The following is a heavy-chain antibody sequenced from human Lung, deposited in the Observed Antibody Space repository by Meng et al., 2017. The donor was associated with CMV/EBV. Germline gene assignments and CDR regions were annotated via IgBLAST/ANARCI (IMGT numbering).Heavy chain of an antibody. Sequence: GEXXKISCAASGFTFSSYSMNWVRQAPGKGLEWVSSISSSSSYIYYADSVKGRFTISRDNAKNSLYLQMNSLRAEDTAVYYCARAYYYDSSGYYIAPNYYYYGMDVWGQGTXVTVSS. D-gene: IGHD3-22*01. CDR1: GFTFSSYS. CDR3: ARAYYYDSSGYYIAPNYYYYGMDV. V-gene: IGHV3-21*01. J-gene: IGHJ6*02. CDR2: ISSSSSYI.